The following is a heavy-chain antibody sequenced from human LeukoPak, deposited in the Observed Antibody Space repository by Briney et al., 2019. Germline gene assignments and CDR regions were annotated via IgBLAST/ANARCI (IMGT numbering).Heavy chain of an antibody. CDR1: GFSLSTSGVG. D-gene: IGHD2-21*02. CDR2: IYWNDDK. CDR3: AHRSLYCGGDCYPGPFGY. Sequence: ASGPTLVKPTQTLTLTCTFSGFSLSTSGVGVGWIRQPPGKALEWLALIYWNDDKRYSSSLKSRLTITKDTSKNQVVLTMTNMDPVDTATYYCAHRSLYCGGDCYPGPFGYWGQGTLVTVSS. V-gene: IGHV2-5*01. J-gene: IGHJ4*02.